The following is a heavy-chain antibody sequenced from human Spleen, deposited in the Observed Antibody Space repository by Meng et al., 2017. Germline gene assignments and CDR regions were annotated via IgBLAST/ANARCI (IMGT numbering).Heavy chain of an antibody. Sequence: GSLRLSCTVPGDSIINSYWSWIRQPPGKGLEWIGQIYYSGSTYSNPSLKSRVTISVDMTKNQFSLKLGSVTAADAAVYYCAGSPIFRGYSGHFDYWGQGTLVTVSS. CDR3: AGSPIFRGYSGHFDY. V-gene: IGHV4-59*03. CDR2: IYYSGST. CDR1: GDSIINSY. J-gene: IGHJ4*01. D-gene: IGHD5-12*01.